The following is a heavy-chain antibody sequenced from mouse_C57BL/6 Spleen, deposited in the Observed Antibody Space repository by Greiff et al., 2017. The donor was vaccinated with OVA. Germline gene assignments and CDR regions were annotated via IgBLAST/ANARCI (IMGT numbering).Heavy chain of an antibody. CDR2: IRLKSDNYAT. CDR3: TGGEWAY. J-gene: IGHJ3*01. D-gene: IGHD1-3*01. CDR1: GFTFSNYW. Sequence: DVMLVESGGGLVQPGGSMKLSCVASGFTFSNYWMNWVRQSPEHGLEWVAQIRLKSDNYATHYAESVKGRFTISRDDSKSSVYLQMNNLRAEDTGIYYCTGGEWAYWGQGTLVTVSA. V-gene: IGHV6-3*01.